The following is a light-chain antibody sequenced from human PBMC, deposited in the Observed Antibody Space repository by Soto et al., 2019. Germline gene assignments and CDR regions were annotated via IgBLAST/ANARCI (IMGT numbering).Light chain of an antibody. V-gene: IGLV2-14*01. J-gene: IGLJ1*01. CDR1: SSDVGAYNY. CDR3: SSYTTSNTLV. Sequence: QYALTQPASVSGSPGQSITISCTGTSSDVGAYNYVSWYQQHPGKAPKFMIYEVSNRPSGVSNRFSGSKSGNTASLTISGLQAEDEAHYYCSSYTTSNTLVFGTGTKLTVL. CDR2: EVS.